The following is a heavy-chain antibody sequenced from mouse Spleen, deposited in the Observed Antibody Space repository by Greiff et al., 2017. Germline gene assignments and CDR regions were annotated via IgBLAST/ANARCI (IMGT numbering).Heavy chain of an antibody. D-gene: IGHD2-2*01. CDR1: GYAFSSSW. J-gene: IGHJ1*01. CDR3: ARWLPPYWYFDV. Sequence: VQLQQSGPELVKPGASVKISCKASGYAFSSSWMNWVKQRPGKGLEWIGRIYPGDGDTNYNGKFKGKATLTADKSSSTAYMQLSSLTSEDSAVYFCARWLPPYWYFDVWGAGTTVTVSS. V-gene: IGHV1-82*01. CDR2: IYPGDGDT.